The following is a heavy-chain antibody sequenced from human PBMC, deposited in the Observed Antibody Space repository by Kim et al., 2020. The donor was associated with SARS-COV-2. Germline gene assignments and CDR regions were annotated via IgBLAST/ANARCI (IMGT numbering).Heavy chain of an antibody. J-gene: IGHJ6*02. CDR3: ARGGGWDYYAMDV. V-gene: IGHV4-59*09. D-gene: IGHD3-16*01. Sequence: YNHSLKSRVTISGDPSKNQCSLKLSAVTAADTAVYYCARGGGWDYYAMDVWGQGTTVTVSS.